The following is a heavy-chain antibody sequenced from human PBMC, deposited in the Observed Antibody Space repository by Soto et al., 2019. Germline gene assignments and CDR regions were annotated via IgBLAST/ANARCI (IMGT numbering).Heavy chain of an antibody. CDR1: GFTVSNNY. J-gene: IGHJ5*02. V-gene: IGHV3-9*01. CDR3: VQGRYPTMATPLDH. CDR2: ISWDSGTI. D-gene: IGHD1-1*01. Sequence: GGSLRLSCAVSGFTVSNNYMSWVRQAPGKGLEWVSGISWDSGTIGYADSVKGRFTISRDDAKNSLYLQMNSLRREDTALYYCVQGRYPTMATPLDHWGQGTLVTVSS.